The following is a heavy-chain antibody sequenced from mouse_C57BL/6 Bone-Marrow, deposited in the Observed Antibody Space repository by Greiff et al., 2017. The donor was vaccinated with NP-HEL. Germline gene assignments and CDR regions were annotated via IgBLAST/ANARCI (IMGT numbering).Heavy chain of an antibody. CDR1: GYTFTSYW. CDR3: ARPVVARWYFDV. J-gene: IGHJ1*03. D-gene: IGHD1-1*01. CDR2: IDPSDSYT. Sequence: VQLQQPGAELVMPGASVKLSCKASGYTFTSYWMHWVKQRPGQGLEWIGEIDPSDSYTNYNQKFKGKSTLTVDKSSSTAYMQLSSLTSEDSAVYYCARPVVARWYFDVWGTGTTVTVSS. V-gene: IGHV1-69*01.